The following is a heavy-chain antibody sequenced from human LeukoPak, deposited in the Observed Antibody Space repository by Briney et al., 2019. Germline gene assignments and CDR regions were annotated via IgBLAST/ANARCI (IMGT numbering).Heavy chain of an antibody. J-gene: IGHJ3*02. V-gene: IGHV1-24*01. CDR3: ARVDNSLRRRGTRDERGAFDI. CDR1: GYTLTGLP. CDR2: FHLEDGET. D-gene: IGHD2-2*03. Sequence: ASVKVSCKVSGYTLTGLPMNWVRQAPGEGLEWMGGFHLEDGETIYAQKFQGRVTMTEDTSTDTVYMELSSLRSEDTAVYYCARVDNSLRRRGTRDERGAFDIWGQGTMVTVSS.